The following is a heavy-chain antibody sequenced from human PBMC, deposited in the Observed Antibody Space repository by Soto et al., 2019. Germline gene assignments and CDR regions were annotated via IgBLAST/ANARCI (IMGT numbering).Heavy chain of an antibody. J-gene: IGHJ6*03. CDR1: GFTFGDYY. Sequence: QVQLVESGGGVVKPGGSLRLSCAASGFTFGDYYMSWIRQPPGKGLEWVSYIGTSYSTIYYADSVKGRFTISRDNAKNLLYLQMNSLRAEDTAVYYCARHPRAARYYMDVWGKGNTVTVSS. CDR3: ARHPRAARYYMDV. V-gene: IGHV3-11*01. CDR2: IGTSYSTI. D-gene: IGHD6-6*01.